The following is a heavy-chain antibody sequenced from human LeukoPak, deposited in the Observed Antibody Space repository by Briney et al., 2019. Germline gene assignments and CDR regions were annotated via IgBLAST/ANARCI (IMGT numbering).Heavy chain of an antibody. CDR1: GFTFSSYG. J-gene: IGHJ6*03. Sequence: PGGSLRLSCAASGFTFSSYGTHWVRQAPGKGLEWVAFIRYDGSNKYYADSVKGRFTISRDNAKNSLYLQLNSLRAEDTAVYYCARDPYSGTYSDYYYYYMDVWGKGTTVTVSS. V-gene: IGHV3-30*02. CDR3: ARDPYSGTYSDYYYYYMDV. CDR2: IRYDGSNK. D-gene: IGHD1-26*01.